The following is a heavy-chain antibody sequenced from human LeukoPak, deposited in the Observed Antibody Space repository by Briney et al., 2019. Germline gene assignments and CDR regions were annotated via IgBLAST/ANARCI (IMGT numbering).Heavy chain of an antibody. V-gene: IGHV4-59*08. CDR3: ARWGRRYGMDV. CDR1: GGSNSNYY. CDR2: IYYFGST. J-gene: IGHJ6*02. Sequence: SETLSLTCTVSGGSNSNYYWSWVRQPPGKGLEWIGCIYYFGSTNYNPSLKSRVTISLDTSKNQCSLKLSSVTAADTAVYYCARWGRRYGMDVWGQGTTVIVSS. D-gene: IGHD7-27*01.